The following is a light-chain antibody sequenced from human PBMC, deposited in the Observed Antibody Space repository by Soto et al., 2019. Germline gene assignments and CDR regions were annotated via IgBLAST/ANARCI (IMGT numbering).Light chain of an antibody. CDR3: QQYGSSPWT. Sequence: EIVLTQSPGTLSLSQGEGATLSCRASQSVSSSFFAWYQQNTGQAPRLLIYGASSRPTGIPDRFSGSGSGTDFHLTISRLAPEDFAVYYCQQYGSSPWTFGQGTKVETK. J-gene: IGKJ1*01. CDR1: QSVSSSF. CDR2: GAS. V-gene: IGKV3-20*01.